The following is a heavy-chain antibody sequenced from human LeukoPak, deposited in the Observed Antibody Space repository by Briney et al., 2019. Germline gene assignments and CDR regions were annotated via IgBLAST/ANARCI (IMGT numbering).Heavy chain of an antibody. J-gene: IGHJ5*02. Sequence: ASVKVSCKASGYTFTGYYMHWVRQAPGQGLEWMGWINPNSGGTNYAQKFQGRVTMTRDTSISTAYMELSRLRSDDTAVYYCARVYSGYENWFDPWGQGTLVTVSP. CDR2: INPNSGGT. D-gene: IGHD5-12*01. CDR3: ARVYSGYENWFDP. CDR1: GYTFTGYY. V-gene: IGHV1-2*02.